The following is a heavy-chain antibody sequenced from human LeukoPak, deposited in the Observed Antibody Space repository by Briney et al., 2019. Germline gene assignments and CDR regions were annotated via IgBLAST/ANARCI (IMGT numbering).Heavy chain of an antibody. J-gene: IGHJ5*02. CDR1: GDSVSSNSVT. D-gene: IGHD2-2*01. CDR2: TYYRSTWYN. Sequence: SQTLSLTCAISGDSVSSNSVTWNWIRRSPSRGLEWLGRTYYRSTWYNDYAVSVRGRITVNPDTSKNPFSLHLNSVTPEDTAVYYCARRLTQYDCFDPWGQGILVTVSS. V-gene: IGHV6-1*01. CDR3: ARRLTQYDCFDP.